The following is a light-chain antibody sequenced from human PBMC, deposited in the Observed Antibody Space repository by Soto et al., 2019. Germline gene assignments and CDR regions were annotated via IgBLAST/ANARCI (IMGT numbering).Light chain of an antibody. CDR2: DAS. Sequence: EIVLTQSPVTLSLSPGERATLSCRASQRFSSYLAWYQQKPGQAPRLLIYDASNRATGIPARFSGSGSGTDFTLAIDCLEPEDFAVYYCQQRSNWPPITLGQGTRLEIK. CDR3: QQRSNWPPIT. CDR1: QRFSSY. J-gene: IGKJ5*01. V-gene: IGKV3-11*01.